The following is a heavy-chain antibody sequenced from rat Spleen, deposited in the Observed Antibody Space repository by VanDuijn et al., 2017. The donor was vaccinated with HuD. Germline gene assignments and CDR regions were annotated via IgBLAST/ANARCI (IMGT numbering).Heavy chain of an antibody. CDR3: ARNPIGYYFDY. Sequence: QVQLKESGPGLVQPSQTLSLTCTVSGFSLTSYHVSWVRQPPGKGLEWMGVIWTGGSTAYNSALKSRLSISRDTSKNQVFLKMNSLQTEDTAMYFCARNPIGYYFDYWGQGVMVTVSS. D-gene: IGHD1-2*01. CDR1: GFSLTSYH. V-gene: IGHV2-43*01. J-gene: IGHJ2*01. CDR2: IWTGGST.